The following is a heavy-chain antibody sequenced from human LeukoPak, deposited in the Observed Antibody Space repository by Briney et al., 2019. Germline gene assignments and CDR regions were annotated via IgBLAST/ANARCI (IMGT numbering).Heavy chain of an antibody. V-gene: IGHV4-59*08. CDR2: ISYSGGT. Sequence: SETLSLTCTVSGGSISTYYWNWIRQPPGKGLEWVGHISYSGGTKYNPSLQSRVTISIDTSKNQFSLNLSSVTAADTAVYYCARRVIMSAAGVPDTWLDPWGQGILVTVSS. J-gene: IGHJ5*02. CDR3: ARRVIMSAAGVPDTWLDP. CDR1: GGSISTYY. D-gene: IGHD2-8*01.